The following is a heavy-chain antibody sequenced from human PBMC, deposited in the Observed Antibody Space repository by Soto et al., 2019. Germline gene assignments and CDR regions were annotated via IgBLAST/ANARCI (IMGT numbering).Heavy chain of an antibody. D-gene: IGHD2-2*01. CDR1: GDSISNFY. CDR3: ARDYIVPVPDAPYFVDYGMDV. J-gene: IGHJ6*02. CDR2: IYISGST. V-gene: IGHV4-4*07. Sequence: ETLSLTCTVSGDSISNFYWSWIRQPAGKGLEWIGRIYISGSTDYNPSLKSRVVMSLDTSKNQFSLKLSSVTAADTAVYYCARDYIVPVPDAPYFVDYGMDVWGQGTTVTVSS.